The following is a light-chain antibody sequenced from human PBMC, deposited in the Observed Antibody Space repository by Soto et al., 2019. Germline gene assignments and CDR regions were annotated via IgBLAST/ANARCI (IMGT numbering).Light chain of an antibody. Sequence: DIVMTQSPDSLAVSLGERATINCKSSQSVLYSSNNKNYLAWYQQKPGQSPKLLISWGFIRESRVPDRFSGSGSGTDFTLTISSLQAEDVAVYYCHQYYGSPPRTFGQGTKVEIK. CDR1: QSVLYSSNNKNY. V-gene: IGKV4-1*01. CDR2: WGF. J-gene: IGKJ1*01. CDR3: HQYYGSPPRT.